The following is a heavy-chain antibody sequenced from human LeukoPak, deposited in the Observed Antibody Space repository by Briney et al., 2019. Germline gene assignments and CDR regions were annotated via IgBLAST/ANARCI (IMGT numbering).Heavy chain of an antibody. CDR2: ISSNGGST. Sequence: PGGSLRLSCAASGFTFSSYAMHWVRQAPGKGLEYVSAISSNGGSTYYANSVKGRFTISRDNSKNTLYLQMGSLRAEDMAVYYCATTGNYYDSSGYYFRYWGQGTLVTVSS. CDR3: ATTGNYYDSSGYYFRY. V-gene: IGHV3-64*01. J-gene: IGHJ4*02. D-gene: IGHD3-22*01. CDR1: GFTFSSYA.